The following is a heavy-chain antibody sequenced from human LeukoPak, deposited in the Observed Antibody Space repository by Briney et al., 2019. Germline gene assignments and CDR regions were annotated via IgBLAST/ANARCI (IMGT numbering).Heavy chain of an antibody. CDR3: AKDSATITSITMTDAFDI. Sequence: PGGSLRLSCAASGFTFDDYAMHWVRQAPGKGLEWVSLISGDGGSTYYADSVKGRFTISRDNSKNSLYLQMNSLRTEDTALYYCAKDSATITSITMTDAFDIWGQGTMATVSS. D-gene: IGHD3-22*01. V-gene: IGHV3-43*02. CDR2: ISGDGGST. CDR1: GFTFDDYA. J-gene: IGHJ3*02.